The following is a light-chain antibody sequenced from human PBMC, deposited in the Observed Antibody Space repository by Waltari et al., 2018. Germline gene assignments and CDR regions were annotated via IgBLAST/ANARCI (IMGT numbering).Light chain of an antibody. Sequence: DIVMTQSPDSLAVSLGERATINCKSSKSVLSSSNNKNYLAWYQQKPGQPPKLLIYWASTRESGVPDRFSGSGSGTDFTLTISSLQAEDVAVYYCQQYYTTRTFGQGTKVEIK. CDR1: KSVLSSSNNKNY. V-gene: IGKV4-1*01. CDR2: WAS. J-gene: IGKJ1*01. CDR3: QQYYTTRT.